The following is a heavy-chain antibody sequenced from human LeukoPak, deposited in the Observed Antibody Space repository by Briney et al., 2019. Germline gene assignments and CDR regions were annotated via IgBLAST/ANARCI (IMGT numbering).Heavy chain of an antibody. D-gene: IGHD3-3*02. CDR1: GGTFSSYT. CDR3: VNANAFQRYYFDY. Sequence: ASVKVSCKASGGTFSSYTISWVRQAPGQGLEWMGRIIPILGIANYAQKFQGRVTITADKSTSTAYMELSSLRSEGTAVYYCVNANAFQRYYFDYWGQGTLVTVSS. V-gene: IGHV1-69*02. J-gene: IGHJ4*02. CDR2: IIPILGIA.